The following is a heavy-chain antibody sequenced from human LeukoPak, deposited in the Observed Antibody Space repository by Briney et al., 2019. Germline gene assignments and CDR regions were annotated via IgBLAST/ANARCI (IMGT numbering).Heavy chain of an antibody. D-gene: IGHD1-26*01. CDR1: GFTFSSYD. J-gene: IGHJ3*02. CDR2: IRYDGSNK. CDR3: ARAKWTPLPDI. V-gene: IGHV3-33*01. Sequence: SGRSLRLSCAASGFTFSSYDMHWVRQAPGKGLEWVAIIRYDGSNKYYVDSVKGRFTISRDNSKNTLYLQMNSLRADDTAVYYCARAKWTPLPDIWGRGAMVAVSS.